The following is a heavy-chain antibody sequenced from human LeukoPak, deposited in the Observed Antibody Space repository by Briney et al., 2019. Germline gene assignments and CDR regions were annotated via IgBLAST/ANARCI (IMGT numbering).Heavy chain of an antibody. Sequence: GGSLRLSCAASGFTVSSNYMSWVRQAPGKGLEWVSVIYSGGSTYYADSVKGRFTISRDNSKNTLYLQMNSLRAEDTAVYYCARDLRPGIAAAGPFDYWGQGTLVTVSS. CDR1: GFTVSSNY. CDR3: ARDLRPGIAAAGPFDY. D-gene: IGHD6-13*01. J-gene: IGHJ4*02. V-gene: IGHV3-66*01. CDR2: IYSGGST.